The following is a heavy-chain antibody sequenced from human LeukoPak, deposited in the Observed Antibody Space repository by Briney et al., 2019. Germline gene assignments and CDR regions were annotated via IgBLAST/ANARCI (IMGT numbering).Heavy chain of an antibody. CDR3: ARQGGVIAATPFDY. D-gene: IGHD2-15*01. CDR1: GYTFTIYG. V-gene: IGHV1-18*01. Sequence: ASVKVSCKASGYTFTIYGISWVRQAPGQGIEWMGWISAYNGNTNYAQKLQGRVTMTTDTSTSTAYMELRSLRSDDTAVYYCARQGGVIAATPFDYWGQGTLVTVSS. J-gene: IGHJ4*02. CDR2: ISAYNGNT.